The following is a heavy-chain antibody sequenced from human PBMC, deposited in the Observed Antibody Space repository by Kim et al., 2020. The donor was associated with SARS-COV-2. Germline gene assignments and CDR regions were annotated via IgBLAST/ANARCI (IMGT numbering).Heavy chain of an antibody. D-gene: IGHD5-12*01. CDR3: AREGYSGFEGRAFDI. J-gene: IGHJ3*02. CDR2: ISSSSSYI. Sequence: GGSLRLSCAASGFTFSSYSMNWVRQAPGKGLEWVSSISSSSSYIYYADSVKGRFTISRDNAKNSLYLQMNSLRAEDTAVYYCAREGYSGFEGRAFDIWGQGTMVTVSS. V-gene: IGHV3-21*04. CDR1: GFTFSSYS.